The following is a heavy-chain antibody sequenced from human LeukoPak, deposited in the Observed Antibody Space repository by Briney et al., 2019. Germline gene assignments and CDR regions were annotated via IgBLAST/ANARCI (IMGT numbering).Heavy chain of an antibody. Sequence: GGSLRLSCAASGFTFSSYGMHWVRQAPGKGLEWVAVISYDGSNKYYADSVKGRFTISRDNSKNTLYLQMNSLRAEDTAVYYCAKGGDYYGSGSYLNYWGQGTLVTVSS. D-gene: IGHD3-10*01. V-gene: IGHV3-30*18. CDR2: ISYDGSNK. CDR1: GFTFSSYG. CDR3: AKGGDYYGSGSYLNY. J-gene: IGHJ4*02.